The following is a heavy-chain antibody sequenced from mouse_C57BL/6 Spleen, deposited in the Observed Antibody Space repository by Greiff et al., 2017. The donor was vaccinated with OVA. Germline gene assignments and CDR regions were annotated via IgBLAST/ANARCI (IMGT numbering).Heavy chain of an antibody. CDR1: GFNIKDYY. Sequence: EVQLQQSGAELVKPGASVKLSCTASGFNIKDYYMHWVKQRTEQGLEWIGRIDPEDGETKYAPKFPGKATITADTSSNTAYLQLSSLTSEDTAVYYCARDWDEYYFDYWGQGTTLTVSS. V-gene: IGHV14-2*01. CDR2: IDPEDGET. CDR3: ARDWDEYYFDY. J-gene: IGHJ2*01. D-gene: IGHD4-1*01.